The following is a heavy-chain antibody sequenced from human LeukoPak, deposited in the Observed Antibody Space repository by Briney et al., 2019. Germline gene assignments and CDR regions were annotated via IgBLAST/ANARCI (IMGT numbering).Heavy chain of an antibody. CDR3: AKDPGLDY. CDR2: IGGSGTTI. CDR1: GFTFSTYS. V-gene: IGHV3-48*02. Sequence: GGSLRLSCAASGFTFSTYSMNWVRQAPGKGLEWLSFIGGSGTTIYYADSVRGRFTISRDNAKNSLYLQMNSLRDEDTAVYYCAKDPGLDYWGRGTLVTASS. J-gene: IGHJ4*02.